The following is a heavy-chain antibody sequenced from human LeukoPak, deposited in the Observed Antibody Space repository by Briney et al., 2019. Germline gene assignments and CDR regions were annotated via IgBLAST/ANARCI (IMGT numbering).Heavy chain of an antibody. CDR3: ARQTGSSWYGNWFDP. D-gene: IGHD6-13*01. CDR1: GGSISSSPYY. Sequence: PSETLSLTCTVSGGSISSSPYYWGWIRQPPGKGLEWIGSIYYSGSTYYNPSLKSRVTISVDTSKNQFSLKLSSVTAADTAVYYCARQTGSSWYGNWFDPWGQGTLVTVSS. CDR2: IYYSGST. V-gene: IGHV4-39*01. J-gene: IGHJ5*02.